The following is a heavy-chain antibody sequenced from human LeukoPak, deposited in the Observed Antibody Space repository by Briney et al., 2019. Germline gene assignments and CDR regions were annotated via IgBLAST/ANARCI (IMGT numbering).Heavy chain of an antibody. CDR3: ARRRRPLTGYVPFDY. V-gene: IGHV4-34*01. Sequence: PSETLSLTCAVYGGSFNGYYWSWIRQPPGKGLEWIGEIYHSGSTNYNPSLKSRATISVDTSKNQFSLKLSSVTAADTAVYYCARRRRPLTGYVPFDYWGQGTLVTVSS. CDR2: IYHSGST. CDR1: GGSFNGYY. D-gene: IGHD3-9*01. J-gene: IGHJ4*02.